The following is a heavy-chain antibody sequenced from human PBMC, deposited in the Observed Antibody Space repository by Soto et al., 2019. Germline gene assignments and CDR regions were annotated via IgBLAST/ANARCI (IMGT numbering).Heavy chain of an antibody. V-gene: IGHV3-30*18. CDR2: ISYDGSNK. J-gene: IGHJ2*01. Sequence: QVQLVESGGGVVQPGRSLRLSCAASGFTFSSYGMHWVRQAPGKGLEWVAVISYDGSNKYYADSVKGRFTISRDNSKNTLYLQMNSLRAEDTAVYYCVKDTTIAAAGKVPWYFDLWGRGTLVTVSS. CDR1: GFTFSSYG. D-gene: IGHD6-13*01. CDR3: VKDTTIAAAGKVPWYFDL.